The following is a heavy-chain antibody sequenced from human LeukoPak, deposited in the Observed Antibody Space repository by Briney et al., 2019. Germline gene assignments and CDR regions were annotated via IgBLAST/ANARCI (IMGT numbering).Heavy chain of an antibody. D-gene: IGHD3-10*01. CDR1: GYTFTSYD. Sequence: ASVKVSCKASGYTFTSYDINWVRQATGQGLEWMGWVNPNSGNTGYAQKFQGRVTMTRNTSISTAYMELSSLRSEDTAVYYCTLSPSGYYYMDVWGKGTTVTVSS. J-gene: IGHJ6*03. V-gene: IGHV1-8*01. CDR2: VNPNSGNT. CDR3: TLSPSGYYYMDV.